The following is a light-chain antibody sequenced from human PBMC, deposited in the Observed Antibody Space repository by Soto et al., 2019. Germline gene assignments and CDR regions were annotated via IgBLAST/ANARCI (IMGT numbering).Light chain of an antibody. CDR3: QQYNKWPLFT. V-gene: IGKV3-15*01. CDR2: GAS. J-gene: IGKJ3*01. Sequence: IVMTQSPATLSVSPGVRATLSCRASQSVNNNLAWYQQRPGQPPRLLIYGASNRATGIPARFSGSGSGTDCTLTISSLQTEDFSVYYCQQYNKWPLFTFGPGTRVDVK. CDR1: QSVNNN.